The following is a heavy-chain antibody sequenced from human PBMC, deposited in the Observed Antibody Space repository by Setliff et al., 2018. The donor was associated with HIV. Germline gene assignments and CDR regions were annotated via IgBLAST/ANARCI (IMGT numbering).Heavy chain of an antibody. J-gene: IGHJ5*02. CDR2: TPNDGSYK. CDR3: AKGGLRARFDP. D-gene: IGHD6-19*01. V-gene: IGHV3-30*02. Sequence: GGSLRLSCAASNFTFSFYGMHWVRQAPGKGLEWVAFTPNDGSYKNYADSVKGRFTISRDNSKNTVYLQMDSLRAEDTAIYYCAKGGLRARFDPWGQGTLVTVSS. CDR1: NFTFSFYG.